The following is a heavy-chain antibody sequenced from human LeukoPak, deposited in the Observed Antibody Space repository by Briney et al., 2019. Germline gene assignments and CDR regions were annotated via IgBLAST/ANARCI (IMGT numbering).Heavy chain of an antibody. CDR2: ISAYNGNT. J-gene: IGHJ6*03. D-gene: IGHD6-19*01. CDR3: ASTVAGEDYYYYYMDV. CDR1: GYTFTSYG. Sequence: ASVKVSCKASGYTFTSYGISWVRQAPGQGLEWMGWISAYNGNTNYAQKLQGRVTMTTDTSTSTAYMELRSLRSDDTAVYYCASTVAGEDYYYYYMDVWGKGTTVTVSS. V-gene: IGHV1-18*01.